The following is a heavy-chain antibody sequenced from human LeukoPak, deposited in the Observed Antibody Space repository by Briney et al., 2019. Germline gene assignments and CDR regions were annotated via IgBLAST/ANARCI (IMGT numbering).Heavy chain of an antibody. J-gene: IGHJ3*02. V-gene: IGHV3-23*01. CDR1: GFTFSSYV. D-gene: IGHD3-10*01. Sequence: GGSLRLSCVASGFTFSSYVMTWVRQAPGKGLEGVSCISGSGDNTNYADSVKGRFTISRDNSKNTLFLQMNSLRVEDTGVFYCAKTIRGSGSYSSYYPFDIWGQGTMVTVSS. CDR3: AKTIRGSGSYSSYYPFDI. CDR2: ISGSGDNT.